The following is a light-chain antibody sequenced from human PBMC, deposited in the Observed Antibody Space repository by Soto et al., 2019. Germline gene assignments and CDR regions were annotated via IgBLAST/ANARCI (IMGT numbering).Light chain of an antibody. J-gene: IGKJ4*01. CDR3: QQRSRT. CDR2: DAS. V-gene: IGKV3-11*01. CDR1: ESVSRY. Sequence: EIVLTQSPATLSLSPGETATLSCRASESVSRYLAWYQQKPGQAPRLLIYDASNRATGIPTRFSGSGSGTEFTLTISSLEPDDFAVYYCQQRSRTFGGGTKVEI.